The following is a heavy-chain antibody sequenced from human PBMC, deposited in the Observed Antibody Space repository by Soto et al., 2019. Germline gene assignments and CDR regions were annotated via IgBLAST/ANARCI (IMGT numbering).Heavy chain of an antibody. V-gene: IGHV4-39*01. J-gene: IGHJ4*02. Sequence: LQESGPGLVKTSETVSLTCSASGGSIRSMKYYWGWVRQPPGKGLEWVGSVYYDGDAYYSPTLRSRASISVDTSKNQFSLRLTSVTPKDTAVYYCARIAFYNGSSRSDLWGQGSLVTV. CDR3: ARIAFYNGSSRSDL. CDR2: VYYDGDA. CDR1: GGSIRSMKYY. D-gene: IGHD1-1*01.